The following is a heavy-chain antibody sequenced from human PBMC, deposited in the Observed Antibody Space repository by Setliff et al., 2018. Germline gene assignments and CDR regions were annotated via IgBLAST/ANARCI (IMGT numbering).Heavy chain of an antibody. CDR2: ISTYNVNT. D-gene: IGHD4-17*01. J-gene: IGHJ4*02. V-gene: IGHV1-18*01. CDR1: GYPFTNYG. Sequence: ASVKVSCKASGYPFTNYGITWVRQAPGQGLEWMGWISTYNVNTTYAQKLQDRVTMTTDTSTSTAYMELRSLRSEDSAVYYCARGAHYGDYIDDYWGQGTLVTVPQ. CDR3: ARGAHYGDYIDDY.